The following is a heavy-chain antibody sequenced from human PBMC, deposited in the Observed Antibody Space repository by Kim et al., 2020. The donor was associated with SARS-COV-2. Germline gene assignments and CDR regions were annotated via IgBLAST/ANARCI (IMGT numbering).Heavy chain of an antibody. Sequence: ISKYNPSLKSRVTMSIEPSKNQFSLRLSSVTPADTAVYYCATWVKNWFDPWGQGTLVTVSS. CDR3: ATWVKNWFDP. CDR2: IS. J-gene: IGHJ5*02. V-gene: IGHV4-59*10.